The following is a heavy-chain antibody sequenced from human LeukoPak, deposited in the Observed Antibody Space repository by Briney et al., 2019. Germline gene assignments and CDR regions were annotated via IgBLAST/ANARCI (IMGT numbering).Heavy chain of an antibody. CDR2: IYYSGST. V-gene: IGHV4-59*01. CDR3: ARARSYYDSSGYIPQLDX. CDR1: GGSISSYY. D-gene: IGHD3-22*01. Sequence: SETLSLTCTVSGGSISSYYWSWIRQPPGKGLEWIGYIYYSGSTNYNPSLKSRVTISVDTSKNQFSLKLSSVTAADTAVYYCARARSYYDSSGYIPQLDXXXQGTLVTVSS. J-gene: IGHJ4*02.